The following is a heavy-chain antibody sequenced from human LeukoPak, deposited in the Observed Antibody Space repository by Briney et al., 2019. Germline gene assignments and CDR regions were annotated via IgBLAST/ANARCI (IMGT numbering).Heavy chain of an antibody. J-gene: IGHJ4*02. D-gene: IGHD2-15*01. Sequence: GGSLRLSCAASGFTFSSYEMNWVRQAPGKGLEWVSAISGSGGSTYYADSVKGRFTISRDNSKNTLYLQMNSLRAEDTAVYYCAKDLGALLDIVVVVAATCDYWGQGTLVTVSS. CDR1: GFTFSSYE. CDR2: ISGSGGST. V-gene: IGHV3-23*01. CDR3: AKDLGALLDIVVVVAATCDY.